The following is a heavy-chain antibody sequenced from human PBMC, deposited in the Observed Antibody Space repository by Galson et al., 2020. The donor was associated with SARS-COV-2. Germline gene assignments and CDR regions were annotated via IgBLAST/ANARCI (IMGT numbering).Heavy chain of an antibody. J-gene: IGHJ6*03. CDR1: GGSFSDYY. D-gene: IGHD3-22*01. CDR3: ARSRQDVTMIVVAITAYYHYIDV. CDR2: INHSGST. V-gene: IGHV4-34*01. Sequence: SETLSLTCAVYGGSFSDYYWSWIRKSPGKGLEWIGEINHSGSTKSSPSLKSRVTIAVDTSKNQFSLKLTSMTAADTAVYYCARSRQDVTMIVVAITAYYHYIDVWSKGTTVTISS.